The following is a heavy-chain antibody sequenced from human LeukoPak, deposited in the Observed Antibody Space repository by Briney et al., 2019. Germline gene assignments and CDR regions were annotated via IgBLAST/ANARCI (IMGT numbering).Heavy chain of an antibody. CDR3: AHSKGSLYSWSGYYDY. V-gene: IGHV2-5*01. Sequence: SGPTLVNPTQTLTLTCTFSGFSLSTSGLGVGWIRQPPGKALEWLALIYWNDNKRYSPSLKTRLTITKDTSKNQVVLTMTNMDPVDTATYYCAHSKGSLYSWSGYYDYWGQGTLVTVSS. D-gene: IGHD3-3*01. CDR1: GFSLSTSGLG. CDR2: IYWNDNK. J-gene: IGHJ4*02.